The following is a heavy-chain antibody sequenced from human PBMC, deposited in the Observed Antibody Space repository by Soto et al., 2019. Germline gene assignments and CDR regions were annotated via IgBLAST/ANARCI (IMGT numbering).Heavy chain of an antibody. Sequence: QVPLVESGGGVVQPGRSLRLSCAASGFTFSSYGMHWVRQAPGKGLEWVAVISYDGSDKYYVDSVTGRFTISRDNSKNTLYLQMNSLRAEDTAVYYCAKAHRSYGSGSYYGYYGMDVWGQGTTVTVSS. D-gene: IGHD3-10*01. V-gene: IGHV3-30*18. CDR1: GFTFSSYG. J-gene: IGHJ6*02. CDR3: AKAHRSYGSGSYYGYYGMDV. CDR2: ISYDGSDK.